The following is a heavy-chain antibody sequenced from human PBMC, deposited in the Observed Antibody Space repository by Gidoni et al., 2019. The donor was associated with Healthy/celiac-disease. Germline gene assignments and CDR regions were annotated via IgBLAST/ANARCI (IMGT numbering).Heavy chain of an antibody. V-gene: IGHV1-8*01. J-gene: IGHJ4*02. CDR3: ARGRGYDWEFDY. D-gene: IGHD5-12*01. CDR2: MNPNSGNT. CDR1: GSTFTSYD. Sequence: QVQLVQSGAEVQKPGASVKVSCTASGSTFTSYDINRVRQAAGQGLEWMGWMNPNSGNTGYAQKFQGRVTMTRNTAISTAYMELSSLISEDTAVYYCARGRGYDWEFDYWGQGTLVTVSS.